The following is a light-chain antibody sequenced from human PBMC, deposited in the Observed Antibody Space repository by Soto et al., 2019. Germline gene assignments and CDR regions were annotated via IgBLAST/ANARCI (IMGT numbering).Light chain of an antibody. J-gene: IGKJ3*01. V-gene: IGKV3-20*01. CDR2: GAS. CDR1: QSVSSSY. CDR3: PQYGSSPLFT. Sequence: EIVLTQSPGTLSLSPGERATLSCRASQSVSSSYLAWYQQKPGQAPRLLIYGASSRATGIPHRFSGTGSGTDFPLTISRLEPEDFAVYYCPQYGSSPLFTFGPGTKVDIK.